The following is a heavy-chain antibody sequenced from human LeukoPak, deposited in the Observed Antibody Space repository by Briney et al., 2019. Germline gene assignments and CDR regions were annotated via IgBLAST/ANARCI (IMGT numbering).Heavy chain of an antibody. CDR2: ISGGGATT. V-gene: IGHV3-23*01. J-gene: IGHJ4*02. D-gene: IGHD3-16*01. CDR1: GFTFSTYA. Sequence: GGSLRLSCATSGFTFSTYAMNWLRLAPGKGLEWVSVISGGGATTYYADSVKGRFTISRDNSKNTLFLVMNSLRDEDTAVYYCATTRDHTYFNMIFDHWGQGTLVTVSS. CDR3: ATTRDHTYFNMIFDH.